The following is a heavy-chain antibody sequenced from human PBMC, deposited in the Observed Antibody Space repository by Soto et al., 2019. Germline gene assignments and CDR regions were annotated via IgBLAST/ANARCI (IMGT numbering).Heavy chain of an antibody. V-gene: IGHV4-59*08. D-gene: IGHD4-17*01. CDR2: IYYSGST. Sequence: QVQLQESGPGLVKPSETLSLTCTVSGGSINSYYWSWIRQPPGKGLEWIGYIYYSGSTNYNPSLKSRVTISVDTSKKQYALMLSSVTAADTAVYSGARRYGTLFNYWGQGTLVTVSS. CDR3: ARRYGTLFNY. CDR1: GGSINSYY. J-gene: IGHJ4*02.